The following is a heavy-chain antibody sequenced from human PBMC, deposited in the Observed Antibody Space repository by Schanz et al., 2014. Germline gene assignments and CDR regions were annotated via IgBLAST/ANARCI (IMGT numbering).Heavy chain of an antibody. V-gene: IGHV3-23*04. J-gene: IGHJ3*02. Sequence: VPLVESGGGVVQPGRSLRLSCAASGFTFSSYAMSWVRQAPGKGLEWVSAISGSGGSTYYADSVKGRFTISRDNSKNTLYLQMNSLRAEDTAVYYCAKGRFGELSAFDIWGQGTMVTVSS. CDR2: ISGSGGST. CDR3: AKGRFGELSAFDI. D-gene: IGHD3-10*01. CDR1: GFTFSSYA.